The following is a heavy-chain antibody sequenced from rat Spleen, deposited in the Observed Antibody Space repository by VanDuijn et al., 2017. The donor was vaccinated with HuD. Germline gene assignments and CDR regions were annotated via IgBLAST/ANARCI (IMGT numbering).Heavy chain of an antibody. V-gene: IGHV2-65*01. J-gene: IGHJ4*01. D-gene: IGHD3-3*01. CDR1: GFTFSTYW. CDR2: IRSGGST. CDR3: VRGLYSAPYVMDA. Sequence: VQLVESGGGLVQPGRSMKLSCAASGFTFSTYWMYWVRQTPGKGLEWMGFIRSGGSTEYDSEFKSRLSISRDTSKNQVFLKMNSLKTEDTGVYYCVRGLYSAPYVMDAWGQGASVTVSS.